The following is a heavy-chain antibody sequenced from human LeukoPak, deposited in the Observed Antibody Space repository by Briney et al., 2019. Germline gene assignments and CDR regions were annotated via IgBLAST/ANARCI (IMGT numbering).Heavy chain of an antibody. J-gene: IGHJ5*02. Sequence: GASVMVSCKASGYTFNSYDINWVRQATGQGLEWMGWMNPNTGNTGYGERFQGRVTMTRDNSISTAYMELNSLTSEDTAVYYCARGGAGTYYKRDGWFDPWGQGTVVTVSS. D-gene: IGHD3-10*01. V-gene: IGHV1-8*01. CDR3: ARGGAGTYYKRDGWFDP. CDR2: MNPNTGNT. CDR1: GYTFNSYD.